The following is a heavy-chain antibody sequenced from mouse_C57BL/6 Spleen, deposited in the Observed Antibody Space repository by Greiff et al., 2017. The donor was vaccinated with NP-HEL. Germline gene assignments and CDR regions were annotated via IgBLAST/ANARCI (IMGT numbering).Heavy chain of an antibody. J-gene: IGHJ1*03. CDR2: IDPETGGT. V-gene: IGHV1-15*01. D-gene: IGHD1-1*01. CDR1: GYTFTDYE. CDR3: TRDYYYGSSRYFDV. Sequence: QVQLKESGAELVRPGASVTLSCKASGYTFTDYEMHWVKQTPVHGLEWIGAIDPETGGTAYNQKFKGKAILTADKSSSTAYMELRSLTSEDSAVYYCTRDYYYGSSRYFDVWGTGTTVTVSS.